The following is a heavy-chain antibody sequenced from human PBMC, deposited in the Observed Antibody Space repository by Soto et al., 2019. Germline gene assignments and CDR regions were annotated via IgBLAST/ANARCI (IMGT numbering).Heavy chain of an antibody. CDR1: GFTFSSYG. V-gene: IGHV3-33*01. D-gene: IGHD1-26*01. J-gene: IGHJ6*02. Sequence: QVQLVESGGGVVQPGRSLRLSCAASGFTFSSYGMHWVRQAPGKGLEWVAVIWYDGSNKYYADSVKGRFTISRDNSKNTLYLQMNSLRAEDTAVYYCARVRGRYSYYGMDVWGQGTTVTVSS. CDR2: IWYDGSNK. CDR3: ARVRGRYSYYGMDV.